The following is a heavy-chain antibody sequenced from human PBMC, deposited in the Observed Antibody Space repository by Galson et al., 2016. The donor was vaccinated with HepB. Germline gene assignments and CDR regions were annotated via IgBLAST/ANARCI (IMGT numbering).Heavy chain of an antibody. CDR2: ISWNSGSI. J-gene: IGHJ3*02. CDR1: GFTLDHYA. D-gene: IGHD3-22*01. Sequence: SLRLSCAASGFTLDHYAMHWVRQAPGKGLEWVSGISWNSGSIGYADSVKGRLTISRANAKNSLYLQMNSLRAGDTALYYCAKDSGAYYYDSSGYRRNAFDIWGQGTMVTVSS. V-gene: IGHV3-9*01. CDR3: AKDSGAYYYDSSGYRRNAFDI.